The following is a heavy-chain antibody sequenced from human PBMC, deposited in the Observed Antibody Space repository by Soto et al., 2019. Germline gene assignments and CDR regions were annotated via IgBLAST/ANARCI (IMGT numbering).Heavy chain of an antibody. D-gene: IGHD3-22*01. Sequence: ASVKVPCKASGYTFTGYYMHWVRQAPGPGIEWVGWINPNSGGTNYAQKFQGRVTMTRGTSISTAYMELTRLRSDDTAVYYGARGGMIVVFIPYDPWGQGTLVTVSS. J-gene: IGHJ5*02. CDR1: GYTFTGYY. CDR3: ARGGMIVVFIPYDP. CDR2: INPNSGGT. V-gene: IGHV1-2*02.